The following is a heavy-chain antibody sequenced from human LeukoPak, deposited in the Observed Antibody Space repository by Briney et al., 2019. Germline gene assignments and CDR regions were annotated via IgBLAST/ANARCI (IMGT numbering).Heavy chain of an antibody. CDR3: AKSGYCSSTSCYAPYYFDY. D-gene: IGHD2-2*01. J-gene: IGHJ4*02. V-gene: IGHV3-33*06. Sequence: GGSLRLSCAASGFTFSSYGMNWVRQAPGKGLEWVAVIWYDGSNKYYADSVKGRFTISRDNSKNTLYLQMNSLRAEDTAVYYCAKSGYCSSTSCYAPYYFDYWGQGTLVTVSS. CDR1: GFTFSSYG. CDR2: IWYDGSNK.